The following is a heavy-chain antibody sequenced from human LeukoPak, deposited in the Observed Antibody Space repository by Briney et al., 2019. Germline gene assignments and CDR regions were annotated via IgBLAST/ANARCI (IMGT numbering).Heavy chain of an antibody. CDR1: GFTFSSYG. Sequence: PGGSLRLSCAASGFTFSSYGMHWVRQAPGKGLGWVAVVWYDGSNKYYADSVKGRFTISRDNSKNTLYLQMNSLRAEDTAVYYCARDIAAAGTVFDYWGQGTLVTVSS. V-gene: IGHV3-33*01. J-gene: IGHJ4*02. CDR2: VWYDGSNK. CDR3: ARDIAAAGTVFDY. D-gene: IGHD6-13*01.